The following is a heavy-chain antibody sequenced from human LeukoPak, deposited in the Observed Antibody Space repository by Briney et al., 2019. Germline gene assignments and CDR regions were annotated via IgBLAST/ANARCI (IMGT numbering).Heavy chain of an antibody. V-gene: IGHV1-2*02. CDR2: INPNSGDT. CDR3: ATLLSNAAFDY. CDR1: GYTLTELS. Sequence: ASVKVSCKVSGYTLTELSMHWVRQAPGQGLEWMGWINPNSGDTKYAQKFQGRVTMTRDTSISTAYIELSRLRSDDTAVYYCATLLSNAAFDYWGQGTLVAVSS. D-gene: IGHD6-25*01. J-gene: IGHJ4*02.